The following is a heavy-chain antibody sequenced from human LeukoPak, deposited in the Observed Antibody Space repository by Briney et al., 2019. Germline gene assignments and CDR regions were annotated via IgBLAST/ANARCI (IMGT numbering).Heavy chain of an antibody. V-gene: IGHV4-4*02. Sequence: SGTLSLTCTVSGDSIICTHWWSWVRQPPGKGLEWIGEVYHSGSTNYNPSLKSRVTVSVDKSTNQFSLMLTSLTAADTAVYYCASARWDYWGQGILVTVSS. J-gene: IGHJ4*02. D-gene: IGHD4-23*01. CDR2: VYHSGST. CDR1: GDSIICTHW. CDR3: ASARWDY.